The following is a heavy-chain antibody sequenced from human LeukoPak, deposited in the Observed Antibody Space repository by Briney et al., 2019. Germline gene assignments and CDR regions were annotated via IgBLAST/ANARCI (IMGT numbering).Heavy chain of an antibody. D-gene: IGHD3-10*01. CDR2: ISGSGGST. CDR3: AKDGSSADY. J-gene: IGHJ4*02. V-gene: IGHV3-23*01. Sequence: GGSLRLSCAASGFTFDKYAMRWVRQAPGKGLEWVSAISGSGGSTYYADSVKGRFTISRDNSKNTLYLQMNSLRAEDTAVYYCAKDGSSADYWGQGTLVTVSS. CDR1: GFTFDKYA.